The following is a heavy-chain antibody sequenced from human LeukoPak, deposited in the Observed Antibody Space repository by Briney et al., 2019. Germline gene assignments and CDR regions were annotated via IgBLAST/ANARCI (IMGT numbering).Heavy chain of an antibody. Sequence: TLSLTCTVSGGSISSGGYYWSWIRQPPGKALEWLARIDWDDDKYYSTSLKTRLTISKDTSKNQVVLTMTNMDPVDTATYYCARTLYGDYRGGFDYWGQGTLVTVSS. CDR1: GGSISSGGYY. CDR2: IDWDDDK. D-gene: IGHD4-17*01. V-gene: IGHV2-70*11. CDR3: ARTLYGDYRGGFDY. J-gene: IGHJ4*02.